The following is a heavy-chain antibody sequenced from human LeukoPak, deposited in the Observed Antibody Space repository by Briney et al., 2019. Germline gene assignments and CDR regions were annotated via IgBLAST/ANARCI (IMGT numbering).Heavy chain of an antibody. Sequence: ASVKVSCKASGYTFTGYYMHWVRQAPGQGLEGMGWINPNSGGTNYAQKFQGRVTMTRDTSISTAYMELSRLRSDDTAVYYCARGTRTAGIAVAGVHFDYWGQGTLVTVSS. CDR3: ARGTRTAGIAVAGVHFDY. J-gene: IGHJ4*02. CDR2: INPNSGGT. CDR1: GYTFTGYY. D-gene: IGHD6-19*01. V-gene: IGHV1-2*02.